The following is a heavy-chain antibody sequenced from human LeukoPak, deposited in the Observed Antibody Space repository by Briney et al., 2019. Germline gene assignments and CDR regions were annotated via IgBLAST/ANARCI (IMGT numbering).Heavy chain of an antibody. CDR2: INHSGYT. CDR1: GVSFNDYY. CDR3: TRMTTGHDY. V-gene: IGHV4-34*01. D-gene: IGHD4-17*01. J-gene: IGHJ4*02. Sequence: SETLSLTCAVSGVSFNDYYWSWVRQTPGKGLEWIGEINHSGYTNDSPSLKSRVTISIDTSRKQFSLNLRSVTVADTGIYYCTRMTTGHDYWGQGTLVTVSS.